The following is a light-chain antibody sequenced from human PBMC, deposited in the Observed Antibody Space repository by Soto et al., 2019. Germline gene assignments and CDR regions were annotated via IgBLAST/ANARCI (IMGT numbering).Light chain of an antibody. CDR1: QSVSSN. V-gene: IGKV3-15*01. J-gene: IGKJ1*01. CDR2: GAS. Sequence: EIVMTQSPATLSVSPGETASLSCRASQSVSSNLAWYQQKPGQAPWLLIYGASTRAPGIPARFSGSGSGTEFTLTISSLQSKDFAVYYCQQYNNWPPWTFGQGTKVEIK. CDR3: QQYNNWPPWT.